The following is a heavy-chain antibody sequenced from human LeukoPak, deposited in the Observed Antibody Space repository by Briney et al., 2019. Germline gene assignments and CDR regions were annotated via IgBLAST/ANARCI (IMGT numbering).Heavy chain of an antibody. CDR2: IYYSGST. D-gene: IGHD2-2*01. CDR3: ARVSCSSTSCPRRDALDV. V-gene: IGHV4-59*01. Sequence: EXLXLXXTXSGGSIXYYYWGWIRQPPGKGLEWIGYIYYSGSTNYNPPLKSRVTISVDTSNHQFSLNLTSVTTADTAVYYCARVSCSSTSCPRRDALDVWGQGTMVTVSS. J-gene: IGHJ3*01. CDR1: GGSIXYYY.